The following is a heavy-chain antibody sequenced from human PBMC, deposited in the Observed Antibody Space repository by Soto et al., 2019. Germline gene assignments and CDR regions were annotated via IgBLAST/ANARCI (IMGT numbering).Heavy chain of an antibody. CDR1: GGSITNYY. V-gene: IGHV4-59*08. J-gene: IGHJ6*02. CDR2: IQYSGYS. D-gene: IGHD1-26*01. CDR3: ARHGFGSLHGLVDV. Sequence: QVQLQESGPGLVKPSETLSLTCTVSGGSITNYYCSWFRQPPGKGLEWSGYIQYSGYSAYNLSLKRPVTMSMDPSKTQFSLMLESVTATDTAVYYCARHGFGSLHGLVDVWGQGTTVIVSS.